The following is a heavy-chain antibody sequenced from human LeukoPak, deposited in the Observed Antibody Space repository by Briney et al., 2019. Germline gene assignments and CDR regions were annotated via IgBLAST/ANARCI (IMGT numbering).Heavy chain of an antibody. CDR2: IYYSGST. D-gene: IGHD3-10*01. Sequence: KTSETLSLTCTVSGGSISSSSYYWGWIRQPPGKGLEWIGSIYYSGSTYYNPSLKSRLTISVDTSKNQFSLKLSSVTAADTAVYYCARRGLYGSGSYHYWGQGTLVTVSS. J-gene: IGHJ4*02. CDR1: GGSISSSSYY. CDR3: ARRGLYGSGSYHY. V-gene: IGHV4-39*01.